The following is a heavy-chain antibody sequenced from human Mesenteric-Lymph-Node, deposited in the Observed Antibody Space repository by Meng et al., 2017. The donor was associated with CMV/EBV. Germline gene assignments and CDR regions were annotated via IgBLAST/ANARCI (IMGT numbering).Heavy chain of an antibody. V-gene: IGHV4-59*11. D-gene: IGHD2-2*02. CDR2: IFYSGST. Sequence: SETLSLTCTVSGGSITNHYWSWIRQPPGKGLEWIGYIFYSGSTNYNPSLKSRVTMSVDTSKNQFSLKLSSVTAADTAVYYCARKKYPQKMYCSSTSCYSGGGIFDYWGQGTLVTVSS. CDR1: GGSITNHY. CDR3: ARKKYPQKMYCSSTSCYSGGGIFDY. J-gene: IGHJ4*02.